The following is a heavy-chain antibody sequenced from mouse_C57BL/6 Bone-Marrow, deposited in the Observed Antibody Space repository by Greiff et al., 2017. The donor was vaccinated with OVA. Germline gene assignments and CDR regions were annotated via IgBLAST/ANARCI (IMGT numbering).Heavy chain of an antibody. CDR1: GYSITSGYY. D-gene: IGHD2-4*01. Sequence: EVKLMESGPGLVKPSQSLSLTCSVTGYSITSGYYWNWIRQFPGNKLEWMGYISYDGSNNYNPSLKNRISITRDTSKNQFFLKLNSVTTEDTATYYCARDFSLIYYDWFAYWGQGTLVTVSA. V-gene: IGHV3-6*01. CDR2: ISYDGSN. CDR3: ARDFSLIYYDWFAY. J-gene: IGHJ3*01.